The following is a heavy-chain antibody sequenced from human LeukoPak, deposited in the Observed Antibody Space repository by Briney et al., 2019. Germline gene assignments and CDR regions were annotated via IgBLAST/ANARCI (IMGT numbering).Heavy chain of an antibody. V-gene: IGHV1-46*01. Sequence: ASVKVSCKASGYTFTGYYMNWVRQAPGQGLEWMGIIDPSGGSTSYAQKFQGRVTVTRDMSTSIVYMELSSLRSEDTAVYYCARGSLSEMAKISYWGQGTLVTVSS. CDR1: GYTFTGYY. CDR2: IDPSGGST. J-gene: IGHJ1*01. CDR3: ARGSLSEMAKISY. D-gene: IGHD5-24*01.